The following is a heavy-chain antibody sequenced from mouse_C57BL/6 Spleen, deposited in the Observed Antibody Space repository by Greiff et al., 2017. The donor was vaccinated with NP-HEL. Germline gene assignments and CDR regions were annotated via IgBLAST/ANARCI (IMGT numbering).Heavy chain of an antibody. D-gene: IGHD1-1*01. CDR1: GFTFSSYA. J-gene: IGHJ3*01. V-gene: IGHV5-4*03. Sequence: EVKVVESGGGLVKPGGSLKLSCAASGFTFSSYAMSWVRQTPEKRLEWVATISDGGSYTYYPDNVKGRFTISRDNAKNNLYLQMSHLKSEDTAMYYCARSYYDGSSPFAYWGQGTLVTVSA. CDR3: ARSYYDGSSPFAY. CDR2: ISDGGSYT.